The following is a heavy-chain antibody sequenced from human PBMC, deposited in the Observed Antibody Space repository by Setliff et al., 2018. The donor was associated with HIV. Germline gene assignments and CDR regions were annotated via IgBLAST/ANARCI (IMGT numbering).Heavy chain of an antibody. Sequence: SETLSLTCTVSGDSIISSRNFWGWIRQPPGKGLEWIGNIHSSGSTYYNPSLKSRVFISVDLSINQFSLKLQSVTATDTAVYYCARRNTMVRGIIIDPYDAFDMWGQGTVVTVSS. V-gene: IGHV4-39*01. J-gene: IGHJ3*02. CDR2: IHSSGST. CDR1: GDSIISSRNF. D-gene: IGHD3-10*01. CDR3: ARRNTMVRGIIIDPYDAFDM.